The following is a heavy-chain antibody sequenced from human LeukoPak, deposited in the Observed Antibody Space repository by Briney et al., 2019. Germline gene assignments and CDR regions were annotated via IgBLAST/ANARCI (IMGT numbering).Heavy chain of an antibody. CDR2: INPNSGGT. V-gene: IGHV1-2*02. D-gene: IGHD1-26*01. J-gene: IGHJ4*02. Sequence: ASVKVSCKASGYTFTGYYMHWVRQAPGQGLEWMGWINPNSGGTNYAQTFQGRVTMTSDTSINTAFVALSSLRSDDTAVYYCARAEGILATFNYWGQGTLVTVSS. CDR1: GYTFTGYY. CDR3: ARAEGILATFNY.